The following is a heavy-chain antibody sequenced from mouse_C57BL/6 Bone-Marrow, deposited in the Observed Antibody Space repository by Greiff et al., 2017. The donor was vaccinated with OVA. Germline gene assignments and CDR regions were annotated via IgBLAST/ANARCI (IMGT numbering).Heavy chain of an antibody. Sequence: QVQLKQPGAELVKPGASVKMSCKASGYTFTSYWITWVKQRPGQGLEWIGDLYPGSGSTNYNEKFKSKATLTVDTSSSTAYMQLSSLTSEDSAVYYCARILYYYGSSYVEFAYWGQGTLVTVSA. J-gene: IGHJ3*01. CDR1: GYTFTSYW. D-gene: IGHD1-1*01. CDR2: LYPGSGST. CDR3: ARILYYYGSSYVEFAY. V-gene: IGHV1-55*01.